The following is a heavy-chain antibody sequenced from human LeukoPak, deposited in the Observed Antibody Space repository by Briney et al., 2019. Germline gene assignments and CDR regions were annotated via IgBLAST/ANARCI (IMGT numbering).Heavy chain of an antibody. J-gene: IGHJ4*02. CDR2: IYPGDSNT. Sequence: GESLKISCKGSGYSFTSYWIGWVRQMPGKGLEWMALIYPGDSNTRYSPSFQGQVTISADKSISTAYLQWSSLKASDTAMYYCARPAAAGTYYFDYWGQGTLVTVSS. V-gene: IGHV5-51*01. CDR1: GYSFTSYW. CDR3: ARPAAAGTYYFDY. D-gene: IGHD6-13*01.